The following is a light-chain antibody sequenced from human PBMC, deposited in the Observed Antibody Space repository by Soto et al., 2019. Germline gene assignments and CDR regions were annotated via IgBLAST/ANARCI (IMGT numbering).Light chain of an antibody. Sequence: EIVLTQSPGSLSLSPGQRATLSCRASQSVDTTFFAWYQKKPGQAPRLLIYGASKIATGIPDRFSGSGSGTAFTLIISRMETEDFVVYYCQQYMSSVTFGHGTKVEIK. CDR2: GAS. J-gene: IGKJ1*01. V-gene: IGKV3-20*01. CDR3: QQYMSSVT. CDR1: QSVDTTF.